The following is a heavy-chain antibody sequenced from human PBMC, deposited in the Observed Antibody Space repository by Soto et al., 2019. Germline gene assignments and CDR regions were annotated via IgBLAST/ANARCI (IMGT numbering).Heavy chain of an antibody. CDR3: AKDQGYCSSTSCYENHLASYGMDV. J-gene: IGHJ6*02. V-gene: IGHV3-7*03. CDR2: IKSDGTEK. Sequence: GGSLRLSCAAPGFTFRNYYMNWVRQAPGKGLEWVAKIKSDGTEKYYVDSVKGRFTISRDNAENSLYLQMNSLRAEDTAVYYCAKDQGYCSSTSCYENHLASYGMDVWGQGTTVTVSS. D-gene: IGHD2-2*01. CDR1: GFTFRNYY.